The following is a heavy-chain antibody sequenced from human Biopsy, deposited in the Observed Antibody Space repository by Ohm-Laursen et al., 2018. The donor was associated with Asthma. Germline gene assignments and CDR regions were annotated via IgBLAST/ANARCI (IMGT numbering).Heavy chain of an antibody. D-gene: IGHD1-14*01. CDR2: IAWDGINS. CDR3: ARAGETSLVWGLDV. CDR1: GFTFSTYG. Sequence: SLRLSCTPSGFTFSTYGMHWVRPTPGKGLEWVAFIAWDGINSYYADTVKARFTLSRDNPRNTLYLQKNSQRADVTDVYYCARAGETSLVWGLDVWGQGTTVIVS. V-gene: IGHV3-30*03. J-gene: IGHJ6*02.